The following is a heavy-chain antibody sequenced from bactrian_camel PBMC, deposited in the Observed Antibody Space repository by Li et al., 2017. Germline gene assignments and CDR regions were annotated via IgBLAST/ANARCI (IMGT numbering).Heavy chain of an antibody. CDR1: AYTYKTHY. D-gene: IGHD2*01. Sequence: HVQLVESGGGSVQAGGSLRLSCAVSAYTYKTHYMGWFRQAPGKEREAVAVIYPVGDAAHYADSVKGRFTISRDGSAKTMYLQMNNLKPEDGAMYYCAVVKNPTRVRAAGIGSADFGYWGQGTQVTVS. CDR2: IYPVGDAA. V-gene: IGHV3S1*01. J-gene: IGHJ6*01. CDR3: AVVKNPTRVRAAGIGSADFGY.